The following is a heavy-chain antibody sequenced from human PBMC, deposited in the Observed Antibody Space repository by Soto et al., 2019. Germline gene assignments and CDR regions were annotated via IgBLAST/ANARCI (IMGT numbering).Heavy chain of an antibody. D-gene: IGHD6-19*01. CDR3: ASPPPYSSGWYEFDY. J-gene: IGHJ4*02. Sequence: GASVKVSCKASGYTFTGYYMHWVRQAPGQGLEWMGWINPNSGGTNYAQKFQGRVTMTRDTSISTAYMELSRLRSDDTAVYYCASPPPYSSGWYEFDYWGQGTLVTVSS. CDR1: GYTFTGYY. V-gene: IGHV1-2*02. CDR2: INPNSGGT.